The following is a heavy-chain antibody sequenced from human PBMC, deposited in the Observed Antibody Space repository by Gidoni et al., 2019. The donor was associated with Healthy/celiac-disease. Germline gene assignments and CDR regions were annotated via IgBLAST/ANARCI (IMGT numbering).Heavy chain of an antibody. CDR2: SSSSSSTI. CDR1: GFTFSSYS. Sequence: EVQLVESGGGLVQPGGSLRLSCAASGFTFSSYSMNWVRQAPGKGLEWVSYSSSSSSTIYYADSVKGRFTISRDNAKNSLYLQMNSLRDEDTAVYYCASSSYYDFWSGYYTGIHYWGQGTLVTVSS. D-gene: IGHD3-3*01. J-gene: IGHJ4*02. V-gene: IGHV3-48*02. CDR3: ASSSYYDFWSGYYTGIHY.